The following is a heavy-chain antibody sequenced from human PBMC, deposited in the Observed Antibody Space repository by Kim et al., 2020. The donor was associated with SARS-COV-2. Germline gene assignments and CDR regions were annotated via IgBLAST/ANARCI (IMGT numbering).Heavy chain of an antibody. Sequence: GGSLRLSCAVSGFTASNYWMSWVRQAPGKGLEWVAMITKDGTEPYYVDSVRGRFTISRDNARSSLLLQMNSLRAEDTAMYYCASLDTYPHASWSNSSAPNPGGLWGQGNRVTVSS. CDR2: ITKDGTEP. CDR3: ASLDTYPHASWSNSSAPNPGGL. CDR1: GFTASNYW. V-gene: IGHV3-7*01. J-gene: IGHJ4*02. D-gene: IGHD4-4*01.